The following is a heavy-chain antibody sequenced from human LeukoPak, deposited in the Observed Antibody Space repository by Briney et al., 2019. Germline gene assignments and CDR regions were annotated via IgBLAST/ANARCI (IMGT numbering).Heavy chain of an antibody. CDR3: AARGDIVVVPAAIGYYYYYMDV. CDR2: FDPEDGET. Sequence: ASVKVSCKVSGYTLTELSMHWVRQAPGKGLEWMGGFDPEDGETIYAQKFQGRVTMTEDTSTDTAYMELSSLRSEDTAVYYCAARGDIVVVPAAIGYYYYYMDVWGKGTTVTVSS. V-gene: IGHV1-24*01. CDR1: GYTLTELS. D-gene: IGHD2-2*01. J-gene: IGHJ6*03.